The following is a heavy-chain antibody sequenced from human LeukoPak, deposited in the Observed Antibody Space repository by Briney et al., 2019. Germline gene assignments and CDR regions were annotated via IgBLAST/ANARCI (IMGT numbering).Heavy chain of an antibody. CDR1: GGSISSSSYY. Sequence: SETLSLTCTVSGGSISSSSYYWGWIRQPPGKGLEWIGSIYYSGGTYYNPSLKSRVTISVDTSKNQFSLKLSSVTAADTAVYYCARDFEGSSLFYWFDPWSQGTLVTVSS. J-gene: IGHJ5*02. V-gene: IGHV4-39*07. D-gene: IGHD6-6*01. CDR3: ARDFEGSSLFYWFDP. CDR2: IYYSGGT.